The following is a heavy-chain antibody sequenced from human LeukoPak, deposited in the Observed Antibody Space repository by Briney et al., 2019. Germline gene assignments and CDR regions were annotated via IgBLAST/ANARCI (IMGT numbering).Heavy chain of an antibody. CDR1: GFTFSSYG. V-gene: IGHV3-30*03. Sequence: GGSLRLSCAASGFTFSSYGMHWVRQAPGKGLEWVAVISYDGSNKYYADSVKGRFTISRDNSKNTLYLQMNSLRAEDTAVYYCARDSPYYYDSSGYYYDYFDYWGQGTLVTVSS. D-gene: IGHD3-22*01. CDR2: ISYDGSNK. CDR3: ARDSPYYYDSSGYYYDYFDY. J-gene: IGHJ4*02.